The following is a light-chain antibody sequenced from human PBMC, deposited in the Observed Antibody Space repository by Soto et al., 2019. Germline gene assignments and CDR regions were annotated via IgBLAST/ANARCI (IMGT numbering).Light chain of an antibody. J-gene: IGKJ5*01. CDR3: QQRNSWPPTFT. Sequence: EIVLTQSPGTLSLSPGGRATLSCRASQSVTSNFLAWYQQKPGQAPRLLIYDTSIRATGIPARFSGSGSGTDFTLTISSLEPEDFAVYYCQQRNSWPPTFTFGQGTRLEIK. V-gene: IGKV3D-20*02. CDR1: QSVTSN. CDR2: DTS.